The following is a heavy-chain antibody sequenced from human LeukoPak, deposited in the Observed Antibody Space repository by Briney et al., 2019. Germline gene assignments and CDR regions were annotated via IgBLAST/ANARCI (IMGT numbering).Heavy chain of an antibody. V-gene: IGHV3-23*01. D-gene: IGHD2-2*03. CDR3: AKVAGPGYCSSTSCYSNWFDP. CDR2: ISGSGGST. J-gene: IGHJ5*02. Sequence: KGLDWVSAISGSGGSTYYAGSVKGRFTISRDNSKNTLYLQMNSLRAEDTAVFYCAKVAGPGYCSSTSCYSNWFDPWGQGTLVTVSS.